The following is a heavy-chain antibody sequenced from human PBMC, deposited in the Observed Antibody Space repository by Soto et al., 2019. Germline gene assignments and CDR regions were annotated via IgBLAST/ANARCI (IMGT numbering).Heavy chain of an antibody. V-gene: IGHV4-38-2*01. Sequence: PSETLSLTCAVSGFSISSDFYWGWIRQPPEMGLEWIGSILNTGRTYYNPSLRSRVTISLETPKNQFSLKLSSVTAADTAVYYCARAMKLSTLRGHYFDYWGQGTLVTVYS. CDR1: GFSISSDFY. CDR3: ARAMKLSTLRGHYFDY. J-gene: IGHJ4*02. D-gene: IGHD2-2*01. CDR2: ILNTGRT.